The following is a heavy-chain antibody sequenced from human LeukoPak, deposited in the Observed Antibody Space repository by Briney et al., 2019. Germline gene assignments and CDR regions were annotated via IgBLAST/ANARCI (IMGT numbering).Heavy chain of an antibody. CDR1: GFTFSSYW. CDR3: ARDREADVRAYYYDSSGYPLP. Sequence: PGGSLRLSCAASGFTFSSYWMSWVRQAPGKGLEWVANIKQDGSEKYYVDSVKGRFTISRDNAKNSLYLQMNSLRAEDTAVYYCARDREADVRAYYYDSSGYPLPWGQGTLVTVSS. CDR2: IKQDGSEK. J-gene: IGHJ5*02. D-gene: IGHD3-22*01. V-gene: IGHV3-7*01.